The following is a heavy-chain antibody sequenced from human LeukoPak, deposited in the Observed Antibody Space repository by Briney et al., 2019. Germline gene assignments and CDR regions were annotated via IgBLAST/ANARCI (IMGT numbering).Heavy chain of an antibody. D-gene: IGHD5-18*01. CDR2: INPSGVAT. CDR3: ARFGYSYGADY. J-gene: IGHJ4*02. V-gene: IGHV1-46*01. Sequence: ASVKVSCKASGYTFTSYHVYWVRQAPGQGLEWMGIINPSGVATTYAQKFQDRVTVTRDTSTTTVYLELSSLRSEDTAVYYCARFGYSYGADYWGQGTLVTVSS. CDR1: GYTFTSYH.